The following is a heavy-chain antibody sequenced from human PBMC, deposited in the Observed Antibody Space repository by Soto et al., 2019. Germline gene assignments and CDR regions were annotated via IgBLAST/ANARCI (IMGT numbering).Heavy chain of an antibody. Sequence: QVQLVQSGAEVKKPGSSVKVYCKASGGTFSSYAISWMRQAPGQGLEWVGGIIPIFGTANYAQKFQGRVTNTADESTSTAYMALSSLRSEDTAVYYCARVGAAAGLYSYGMDVWGQGTTVTVSS. CDR1: GGTFSSYA. J-gene: IGHJ6*02. V-gene: IGHV1-69*12. CDR2: IIPIFGTA. D-gene: IGHD6-13*01. CDR3: ARVGAAAGLYSYGMDV.